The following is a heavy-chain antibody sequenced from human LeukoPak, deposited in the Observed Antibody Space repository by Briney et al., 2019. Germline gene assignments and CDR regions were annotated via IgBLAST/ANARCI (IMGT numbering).Heavy chain of an antibody. V-gene: IGHV1-69*05. J-gene: IGHJ3*02. CDR2: IIPIFGTA. CDR3: ARDRSRTFTMIEPDAFDI. Sequence: SVKVSCKASGYTFTSYGLSWVRQAPGQGLEWMGGIIPIFGTANYAQKFQGRITITTDESTSTAYMELSSLRSEDTAVYYCARDRSRTFTMIEPDAFDIWGQGTMVTVSS. D-gene: IGHD3-22*01. CDR1: GYTFTSYG.